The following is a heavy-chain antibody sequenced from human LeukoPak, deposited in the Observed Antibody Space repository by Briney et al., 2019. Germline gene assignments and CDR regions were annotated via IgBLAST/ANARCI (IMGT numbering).Heavy chain of an antibody. CDR3: ARGGHRGYSYGYPSPPVYGMDV. CDR2: INHSGST. J-gene: IGHJ6*04. CDR1: GGFFSGYY. D-gene: IGHD5-18*01. V-gene: IGHV4-34*01. Sequence: SETLSLTCAVYGGFFSGYYWSWIRQPPGKGLEWIGEINHSGSTNYNPSLKSRVTISVDTSKNQFSLKLSSVTAADTAVYCCARGGHRGYSYGYPSPPVYGMDVWGKGTTVTVSS.